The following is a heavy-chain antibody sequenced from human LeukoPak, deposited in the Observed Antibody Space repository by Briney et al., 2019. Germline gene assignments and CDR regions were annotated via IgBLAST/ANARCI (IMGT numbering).Heavy chain of an antibody. CDR1: GGSISSSNW. J-gene: IGHJ4*02. D-gene: IGHD3-10*01. Sequence: PSETLSLTCAVSGGSISSSNWWIWVRQPPGKGLEWIGEIYHSGRTKYNPSLKSRVTISVDTSNNQFSLKLSSVTAADTAVYYCASNTYYSSGSYSDYWGQGTLVTVSS. V-gene: IGHV4-4*02. CDR2: IYHSGRT. CDR3: ASNTYYSSGSYSDY.